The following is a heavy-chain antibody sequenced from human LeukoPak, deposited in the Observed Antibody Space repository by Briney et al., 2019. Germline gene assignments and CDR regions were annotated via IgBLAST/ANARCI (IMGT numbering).Heavy chain of an antibody. D-gene: IGHD3-10*01. CDR3: ARDYYYGSGSYLK. CDR1: GFTFTNYW. Sequence: GGSLRLSCSASGFTFTNYWRSWLRPARGKGLEGVANIKPGGSEKYYVDSVKGQFTISRDNAKNSLYLQMNSLRAEDTAVYYCARDYYYGSGSYLKWGQGTLVTVSS. J-gene: IGHJ4*02. V-gene: IGHV3-7*01. CDR2: IKPGGSEK.